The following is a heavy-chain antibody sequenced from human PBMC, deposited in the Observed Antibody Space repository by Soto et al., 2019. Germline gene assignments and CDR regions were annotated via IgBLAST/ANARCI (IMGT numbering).Heavy chain of an antibody. CDR1: GGSLSGYY. V-gene: IGHV4-34*01. CDR3: ARGQEGVVATH. D-gene: IGHD5-12*01. Sequence: QVQLQQWGAGLLKPSETLSLNCAVNGGSLSGYYWGWIRQPPGKGMEWIGEIKDGGRTNYSPALKSRATLSSDTSNNQFSLRLYSVTAADTGVYYCARGQEGVVATHWDQGTLVTVSS. CDR2: IKDGGRT. J-gene: IGHJ4*02.